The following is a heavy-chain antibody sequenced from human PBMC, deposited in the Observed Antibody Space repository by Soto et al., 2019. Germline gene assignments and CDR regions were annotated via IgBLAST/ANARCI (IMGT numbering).Heavy chain of an antibody. CDR3: ARAKSYSNLFDY. CDR1: GYTFTGYY. V-gene: IGHV1-2*02. J-gene: IGHJ4*02. CDR2: INPNSGGT. D-gene: IGHD4-4*01. Sequence: QVQLVQSGAEVEEPGASVKVSCKASGYTFTGYYMHWVRQAPGQGLEWMGWINPNSGGTNYAQKFQGRVTTTRDTSISTAYMELSRLRSDDTAVYYCARAKSYSNLFDYWGQGTLVTVSS.